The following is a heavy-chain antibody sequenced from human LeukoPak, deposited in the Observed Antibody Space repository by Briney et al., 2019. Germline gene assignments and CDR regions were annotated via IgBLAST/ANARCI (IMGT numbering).Heavy chain of an antibody. CDR2: ISSSSSYI. J-gene: IGHJ6*02. Sequence: PGGSLRLSCAASGFTFSSYSMTWVGQAPGKGLEWVSSISSSSSYIYYADSVKGRFTISRDNAKNSLYLQMNSLRAEDTAVYYCARDLRGYGMDVWGQGTTVTVSS. V-gene: IGHV3-21*01. CDR1: GFTFSSYS. CDR3: ARDLRGYGMDV.